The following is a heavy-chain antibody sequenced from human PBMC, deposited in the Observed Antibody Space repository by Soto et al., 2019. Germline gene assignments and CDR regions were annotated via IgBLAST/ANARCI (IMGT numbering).Heavy chain of an antibody. J-gene: IGHJ6*02. V-gene: IGHV1-69*01. CDR2: IIPIFGTA. Sequence: QVKLVQSGAEVKKPGSSVKVSCKASGGTFSSYAISWVRQAPGQGLEWMGGIIPIFGTANYAQKFQGRVTITADESTSTAYMELSSLRSEDTAVYYCARLDRPPGNYYYGMDVWGQGTTVTVSS. CDR3: ARLDRPPGNYYYGMDV. CDR1: GGTFSSYA.